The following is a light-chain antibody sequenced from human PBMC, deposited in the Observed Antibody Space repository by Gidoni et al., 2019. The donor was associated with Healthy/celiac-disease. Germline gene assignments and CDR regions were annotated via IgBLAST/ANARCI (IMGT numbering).Light chain of an antibody. CDR2: DAS. CDR3: QQYNSYSYT. Sequence: DIQMTQSPSTLSASVGDRVTITCRASQSISSWLAWYQQKPGKAPKLLIYDASSLESGVPSRFSGSVSGTEFTLTIRSLQPYDFATYSCQQYNSYSYTFGPGTKLEIK. V-gene: IGKV1-5*01. CDR1: QSISSW. J-gene: IGKJ2*01.